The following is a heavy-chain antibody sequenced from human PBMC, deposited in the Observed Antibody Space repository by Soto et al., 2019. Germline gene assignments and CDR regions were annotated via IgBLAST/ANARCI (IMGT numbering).Heavy chain of an antibody. CDR1: GGTFSSYA. D-gene: IGHD2-2*01. CDR2: IIPIFGTA. V-gene: IGHV1-69*13. Sequence: ASVKVSCKASGGTFSSYAISWVRQAPGQGLEWMGGIIPIFGTANYAQKFQGRVTITADESTSTAYMELSSLRSEETAVYYCARLGLGSKEGGGGRYCSSTSCYFRDNYGMDVWGQGTTVTVSS. J-gene: IGHJ6*02. CDR3: ARLGLGSKEGGGGRYCSSTSCYFRDNYGMDV.